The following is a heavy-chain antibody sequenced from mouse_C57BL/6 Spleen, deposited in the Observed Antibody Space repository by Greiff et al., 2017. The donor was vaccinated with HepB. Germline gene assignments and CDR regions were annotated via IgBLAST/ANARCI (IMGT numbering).Heavy chain of an antibody. D-gene: IGHD2-2*01. V-gene: IGHV1-22*01. CDR2: INPNNGGT. Sequence: VQLQQSGPELVKPGASVKMSCKASGYTFTDYNMHWVKQSHVKSLEWIGYINPNNGGTSYNQKFKGKATLTVNKSSSTAYMELRSLTSEDSAVYYCARGYGSTYWFAYWGQGTLVTVSA. CDR1: GYTFTDYN. CDR3: ARGYGSTYWFAY. J-gene: IGHJ3*01.